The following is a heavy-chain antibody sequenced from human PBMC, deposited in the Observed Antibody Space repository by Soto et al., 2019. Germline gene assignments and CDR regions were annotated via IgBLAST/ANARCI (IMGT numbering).Heavy chain of an antibody. CDR1: GGSVSSYY. J-gene: IGHJ3*02. D-gene: IGHD3-3*02. CDR2: IYDSGST. Sequence: PSETLSLTCTVSGGSVSSYYWSWIRQPPGKGLEWIGYIYDSGSTNYNPSLKRRVTISIDTSKNQFSLKLNSVTAADTAVYYCAKRHGHSPYHDAFDIWGRGTVGTVSS. V-gene: IGHV4-59*02. CDR3: AKRHGHSPYHDAFDI.